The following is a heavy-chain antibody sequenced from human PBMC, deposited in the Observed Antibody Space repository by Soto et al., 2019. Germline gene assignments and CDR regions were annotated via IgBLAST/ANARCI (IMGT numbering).Heavy chain of an antibody. CDR3: ARDLAAGDH. Sequence: QVQLVQSGAEVKKPGASVKVSCKASGYTFTNYYIHWVRQAPGQGLEWMGIINPTSGSTNYAQKFQGRVTLTYDTSTTTVYMELSDLRSVDTAVLYCARDLAAGDHWGQGTLVTVSS. V-gene: IGHV1-46*01. CDR2: INPTSGST. CDR1: GYTFTNYY. D-gene: IGHD6-13*01. J-gene: IGHJ4*02.